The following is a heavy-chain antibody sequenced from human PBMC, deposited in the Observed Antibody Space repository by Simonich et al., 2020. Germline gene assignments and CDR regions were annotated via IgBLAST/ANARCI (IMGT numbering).Heavy chain of an antibody. CDR2: IEYDESNK. D-gene: IGHD2-21*02. V-gene: IGHV3-30*07. CDR3: ARDGERYCGGDCYSYFDY. CDR1: GFTFSSYA. J-gene: IGHJ4*02. Sequence: QVQLVESGGGVVQPGRSLRLSCAASGFTFSSYAMHWVRQAPGKGLEWVTGIEYDESNKYYADSGKGRFTISRDNSKNTLYLQMNSLRAEDTAVYYCARDGERYCGGDCYSYFDYWGQGTLVTVSS.